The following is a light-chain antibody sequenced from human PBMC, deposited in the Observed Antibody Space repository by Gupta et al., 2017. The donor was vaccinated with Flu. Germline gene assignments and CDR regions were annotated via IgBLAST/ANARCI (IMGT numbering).Light chain of an antibody. Sequence: SYVLTQPPSVSVAPGQTASILWGGNNIGSYSVHWYQQRPGQAPVLVIYDGGDRPSGIPERFAGSNSGNTATLTINRVEAGDEADYYCQVWDHRNNHWVFGGGTKLTVL. CDR3: QVWDHRNNHWV. CDR2: DGG. J-gene: IGLJ3*02. CDR1: NIGSYS. V-gene: IGLV3-21*02.